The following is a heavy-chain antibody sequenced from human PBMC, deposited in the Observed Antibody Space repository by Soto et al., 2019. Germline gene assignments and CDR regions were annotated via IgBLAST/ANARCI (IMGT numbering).Heavy chain of an antibody. Sequence: ASVKVSCKASGYTFTGYYMHWVRQAPGQGLEWMGWINPNSGGTNYAQKFQGRVTMTRDTSISTAYMELSRLRSDDAAVYYCASGLGYRSGGRGYHPYYLDYWGQGTLATVSS. D-gene: IGHD2-15*01. CDR1: GYTFTGYY. CDR2: INPNSGGT. CDR3: ASGLGYRSGGRGYHPYYLDY. V-gene: IGHV1-2*02. J-gene: IGHJ4*02.